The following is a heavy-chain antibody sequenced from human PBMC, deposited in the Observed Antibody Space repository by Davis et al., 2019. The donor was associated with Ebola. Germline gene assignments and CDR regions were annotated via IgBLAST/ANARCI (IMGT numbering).Heavy chain of an antibody. CDR2: ISSSGTV. CDR3: ARGWDYFDY. CDR1: GFIFSSYV. Sequence: GESLKISCSASGFIFSSYVMSWVRRTPGKGLEWVSYISSSGTVYYADSVKGRFTISRDNARNSLYLQMNSLRDEDTAVYYCARGWDYFDYWGQGTLVTVSS. V-gene: IGHV3-48*02. D-gene: IGHD1-26*01. J-gene: IGHJ4*02.